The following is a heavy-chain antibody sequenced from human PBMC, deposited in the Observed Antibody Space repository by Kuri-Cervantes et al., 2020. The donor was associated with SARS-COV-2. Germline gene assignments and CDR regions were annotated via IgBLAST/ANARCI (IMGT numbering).Heavy chain of an antibody. J-gene: IGHJ6*02. CDR1: GYTFSDYY. Sequence: ASGKVSCKASGYTFSDYYMYWVRQAPGQGLEWMGWINPNSGGTNYAQKFQGWVTMTRDTSSTGYMELSRLRSDDTAVYYCARGMVRGLIQSYYYGMDVWGQGTTVTVSS. CDR2: INPNSGGT. CDR3: ARGMVRGLIQSYYYGMDV. V-gene: IGHV1-2*04. D-gene: IGHD3-10*01.